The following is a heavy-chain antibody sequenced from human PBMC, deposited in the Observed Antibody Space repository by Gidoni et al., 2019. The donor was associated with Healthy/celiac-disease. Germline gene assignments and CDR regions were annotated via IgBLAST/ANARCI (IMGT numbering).Heavy chain of an antibody. J-gene: IGHJ4*02. Sequence: EVQMVESGGGLVQPGGSLRLSCAASGFNVSSNYMSWVRQAPGLGMEWVSVIYSGGSTYYADSVKGRFTISRDNSKNPLYLQMNSLRAEDTAVYYCARDRCLKAEPLDYWGQGTLVTVSS. CDR2: IYSGGST. V-gene: IGHV3-66*01. CDR3: ARDRCLKAEPLDY. CDR1: GFNVSSNY.